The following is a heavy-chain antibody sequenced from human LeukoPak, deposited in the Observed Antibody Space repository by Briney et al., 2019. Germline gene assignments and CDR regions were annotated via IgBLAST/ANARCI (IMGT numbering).Heavy chain of an antibody. CDR1: GYTFTDYY. CDR3: ARPNFYDTSGYSYLYYFDY. D-gene: IGHD3-22*01. CDR2: VTPSGGRT. V-gene: IGHV1-46*01. J-gene: IGHJ4*02. Sequence: ASVKVSCKASGYTFTDYYLHWVRQAPGQGLEWMGIVTPSGGRTTYAQKFQGRVTMTSDTSTSTVYMELSGLGSDDTAVYYCARPNFYDTSGYSYLYYFDYWGQGTLVTVSS.